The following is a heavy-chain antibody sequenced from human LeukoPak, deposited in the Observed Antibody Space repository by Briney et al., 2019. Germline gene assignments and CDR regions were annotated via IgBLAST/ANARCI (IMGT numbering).Heavy chain of an antibody. CDR1: ALTFITYA. CDR3: AKDPYDSLEYFDY. J-gene: IGHJ4*02. V-gene: IGHV3-23*01. D-gene: IGHD3-22*01. CDR2: ISGNVGST. Sequence: SLTVPCPASALTFITYALTWLRQPPGKGLAWVSAISGNVGSTSYADSSKGRFPISRDNSKNTLYLHMYILRAEDTAVYYCAKDPYDSLEYFDYWGQGTLVAVSS.